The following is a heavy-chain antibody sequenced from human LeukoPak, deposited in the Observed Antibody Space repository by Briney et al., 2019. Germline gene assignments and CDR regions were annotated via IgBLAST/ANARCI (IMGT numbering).Heavy chain of an antibody. V-gene: IGHV3-23*01. CDR1: GFRFSNYA. D-gene: IGHD3-10*01. Sequence: GGSLRLSCAASGFRFSNYAMSWVRQAPRKGLQWVSAISNSGGTAYYADSVKGRFTIFRDNSNNTLYLHMKSLRAEDTALYYCAKGRYYPKDFFDYWGQGTLVTVSS. CDR2: ISNSGGTA. J-gene: IGHJ4*02. CDR3: AKGRYYPKDFFDY.